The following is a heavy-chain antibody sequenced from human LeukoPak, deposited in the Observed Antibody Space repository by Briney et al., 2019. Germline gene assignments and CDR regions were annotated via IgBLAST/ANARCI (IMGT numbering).Heavy chain of an antibody. J-gene: IGHJ4*02. Sequence: GGSLRLSCAASGFNFNSYALSWVRQAPGKGLECVSGISGSGGATKYADSVEGRFTISRDNAKNTLYLQMNSLRAEDTAIYYCARGIESSGTYYTSFDYWGEGALVSVPS. CDR2: ISGSGGAT. V-gene: IGHV3-23*01. CDR3: ARGIESSGTYYTSFDY. D-gene: IGHD1-26*01. CDR1: GFNFNSYA.